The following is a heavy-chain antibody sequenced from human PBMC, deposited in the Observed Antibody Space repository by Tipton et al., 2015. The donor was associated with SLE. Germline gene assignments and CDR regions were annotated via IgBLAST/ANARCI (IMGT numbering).Heavy chain of an antibody. CDR2: INHSGST. Sequence: TLSLTCAVYGGSFSGYYWTWIRQPPGKGLEWIGEINHSGSTNYNPSLKSRVTISVDTSKNQFSLKLSSVTAADTAVYYCALSDNWNDVEDWFDPWGQGTRVTVSS. CDR3: ALSDNWNDVEDWFDP. J-gene: IGHJ5*02. D-gene: IGHD1-20*01. CDR1: GGSFSGYY. V-gene: IGHV4-34*01.